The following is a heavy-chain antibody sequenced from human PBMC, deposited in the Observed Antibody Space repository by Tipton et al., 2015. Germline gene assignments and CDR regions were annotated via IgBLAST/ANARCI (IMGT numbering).Heavy chain of an antibody. J-gene: IGHJ6*02. V-gene: IGHV4-30-4*01. Sequence: TLSLTCTVSGGSISSGDYYWSWIRQPPGKGLEWIGYIYYSGYTYYNPSLKSRVTISVDTSKNQFSLKLSSVTAADTAVYYCARDRTHYYYGMDVWGQGTTVTVSS. CDR1: GGSISSGDYY. CDR3: ARDRTHYYYGMDV. D-gene: IGHD3/OR15-3a*01. CDR2: IYYSGYT.